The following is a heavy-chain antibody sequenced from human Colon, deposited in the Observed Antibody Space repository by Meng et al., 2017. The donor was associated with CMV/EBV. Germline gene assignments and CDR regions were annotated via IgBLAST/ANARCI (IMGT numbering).Heavy chain of an antibody. CDR2: VTYDGVNK. CDR1: GEFTFSSYE. D-gene: IGHD4-11*01. Sequence: GESLKISCAASGEFTFSSYEMNWVRQAPGKGLEWVAFVTYDGVNKFYGDSVKGRFTISRDTYSNSVYLQMDSLSPEDTALYYCAKDPNEGHDYPRGAYNYYGMDVWGQGTTVTVSS. J-gene: IGHJ6*02. V-gene: IGHV3-30*02. CDR3: AKDPNEGHDYPRGAYNYYGMDV.